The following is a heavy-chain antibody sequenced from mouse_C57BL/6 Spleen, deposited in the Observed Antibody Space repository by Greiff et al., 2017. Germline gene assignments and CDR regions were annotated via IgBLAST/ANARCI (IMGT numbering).Heavy chain of an antibody. CDR1: GYNFKDYY. J-gene: IGHJ2*01. D-gene: IGHD1-2*01. Sequence: VQLQQPGAELVKPGASVKLSCKASGYNFKDYYMHWVKQRTEQGLEWIGRIAPEDGDTKYDPKFKGKATVTADTSSNTAYLQLSSLTSEDTAVDYCARKYGLDYWGQGTTLTVSS. CDR2: IAPEDGDT. V-gene: IGHV14-2*01. CDR3: ARKYGLDY.